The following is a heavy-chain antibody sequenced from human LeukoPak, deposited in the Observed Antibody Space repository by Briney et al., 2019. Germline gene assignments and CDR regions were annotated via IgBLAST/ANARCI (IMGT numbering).Heavy chain of an antibody. V-gene: IGHV5-51*01. Sequence: GESLKISCKGSGYRFTNYWIGWVRQMPGKGLEWMGIIYPGDSDTRYSPSFQGQVTISADKSSSTAYLQWGSLKDSDTAIYYCARWGGVSIDFWAQVTLATVSS. J-gene: IGHJ4*02. CDR1: GYRFTNYW. CDR3: ARWGGVSIDF. D-gene: IGHD2/OR15-2a*01. CDR2: IYPGDSDT.